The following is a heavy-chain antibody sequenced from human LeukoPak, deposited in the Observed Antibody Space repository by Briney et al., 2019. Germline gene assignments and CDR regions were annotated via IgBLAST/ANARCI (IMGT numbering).Heavy chain of an antibody. D-gene: IGHD3-9*01. V-gene: IGHV4-39*07. J-gene: IGHJ4*02. Sequence: KPSETLSLTCSVSGGSISSTAYYWGWIRQPPGKGLEWIGEINHSGSTNYNPSLKSRVTISVDTSKNQFSLKLSSVTAADTAVYYCARGGDYDILTGYYIRAFDYWGQGTLVTVSS. CDR2: INHSGST. CDR1: GGSISSTAYY. CDR3: ARGGDYDILTGYYIRAFDY.